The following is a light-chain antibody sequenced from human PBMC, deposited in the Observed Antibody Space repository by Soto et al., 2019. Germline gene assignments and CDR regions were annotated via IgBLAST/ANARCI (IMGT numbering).Light chain of an antibody. CDR1: SSDVGGYNY. J-gene: IGLJ1*01. Sequence: QSALTQPASVSGSPGQSITISCTGTSSDVGGYNYVSWYQHHPGKAPKLMIYDVSNRPSGVSNRFSGSKSANTASLTISGLQAEDEADYYCMSYRGGSTLDYVFGTGTKLTVL. CDR2: DVS. V-gene: IGLV2-14*03. CDR3: MSYRGGSTLDYV.